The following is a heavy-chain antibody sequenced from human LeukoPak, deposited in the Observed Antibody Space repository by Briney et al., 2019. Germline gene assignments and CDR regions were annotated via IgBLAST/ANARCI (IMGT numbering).Heavy chain of an antibody. Sequence: GGSLRLSCAASGFTFSSYAMSWVRQAPGKGLEWVSANSGSGGSTYYADSVKGRFTISRDNSKNTLYLQMNSLRAEDTAVYYCAKEDRRITIFGVVTNWFDPWGQGTLVTVSS. D-gene: IGHD3-3*01. J-gene: IGHJ5*02. CDR2: NSGSGGST. CDR1: GFTFSSYA. V-gene: IGHV3-23*01. CDR3: AKEDRRITIFGVVTNWFDP.